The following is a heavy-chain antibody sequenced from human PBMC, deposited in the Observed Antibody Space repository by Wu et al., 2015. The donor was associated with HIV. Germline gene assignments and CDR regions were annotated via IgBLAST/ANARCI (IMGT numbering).Heavy chain of an antibody. CDR1: GYTFTSYY. CDR3: ARDRELAVAANEDAFDI. D-gene: IGHD6-19*01. CDR2: INPSGGST. V-gene: IGHV1-46*01. Sequence: QVQLVQSGAEVKKPGASVKVSCKASGYTFTSYYMHWVRQAPGQGLEWMGIINPSGGSTGYAQKFQGRVTMTRDTSTSTVYMELSSLRSEDTAVYYCARDRELAVAANEDAFDIWGQGTMVTVSS. J-gene: IGHJ3*02.